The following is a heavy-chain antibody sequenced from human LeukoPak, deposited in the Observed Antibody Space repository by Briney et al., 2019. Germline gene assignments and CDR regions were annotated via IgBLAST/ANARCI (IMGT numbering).Heavy chain of an antibody. Sequence: GGSLRLSCAASGFTFSSYAMHWVRQAPGKGLEWVAVISYDGSNKYYTDSVKGRFTISRDNSKNTLYLQMNSLRAEDTAVYYCARGGYFDYWGQGTLATVSS. J-gene: IGHJ4*02. D-gene: IGHD2-15*01. CDR3: ARGGYFDY. V-gene: IGHV3-30*10. CDR1: GFTFSSYA. CDR2: ISYDGSNK.